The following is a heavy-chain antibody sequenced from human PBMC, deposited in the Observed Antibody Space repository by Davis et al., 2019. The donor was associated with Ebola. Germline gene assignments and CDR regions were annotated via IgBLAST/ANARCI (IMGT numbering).Heavy chain of an antibody. D-gene: IGHD2-8*02. CDR3: AKGINPGYCTGGVCYYYYYGMDV. CDR2: IKQDGSEK. V-gene: IGHV3-7*03. J-gene: IGHJ6*02. CDR1: GFTFSSYW. Sequence: PGGSLRLSCAASGFTFSSYWMSWVRQAPGKGLEWVANIKQDGSEKYYVDSVKGRFTISRDNAKNSLYLQMNSLRAEDTALYYCAKGINPGYCTGGVCYYYYYGMDVWGQGTTVTVSS.